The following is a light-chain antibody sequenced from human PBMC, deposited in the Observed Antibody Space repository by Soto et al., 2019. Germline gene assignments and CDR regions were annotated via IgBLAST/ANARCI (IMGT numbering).Light chain of an antibody. J-gene: IGLJ2*01. V-gene: IGLV2-14*03. CDR1: SSDVGGYAY. CDR3: SSFSSSTTLFL. Sequence: QSALTQPASVSGSPGQSITISCTGTSSDVGGYAYVSWYQQHPTGAPKLLIYDVTPRPSGVSNRFSGSKSGHTASLTISELQSSDDALYFCSSFSSSTTLFLFGGVTTLTVL. CDR2: DVT.